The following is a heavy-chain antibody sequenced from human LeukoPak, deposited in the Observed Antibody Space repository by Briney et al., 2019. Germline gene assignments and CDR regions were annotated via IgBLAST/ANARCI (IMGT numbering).Heavy chain of an antibody. V-gene: IGHV1-8*03. CDR2: MNPNSGNT. CDR1: GYTFTSYD. Sequence: ASVKVSCKASGYTFTSYDINWVRQATGQGLEWMGWMNPNSGNTGYAQKFQGRVTITADKSTSTAYMELSSLRSEDTAVYYCATLRPGGSYFDYWGQGTLVTVSS. CDR3: ATLRPGGSYFDY. J-gene: IGHJ4*02. D-gene: IGHD3-16*01.